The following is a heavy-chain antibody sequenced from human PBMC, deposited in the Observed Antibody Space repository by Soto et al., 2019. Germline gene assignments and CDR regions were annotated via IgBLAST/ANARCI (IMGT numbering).Heavy chain of an antibody. CDR3: TTDLIAADAFAI. CDR1: GFTFSSYS. Sequence: GGSLRLSCAASGFTFSSYSMNWVRQAPGKGPEWVGRIKSKTDGGTTDYAAPVKGRFTISRDDSKNTLYLQMNSLKTEDTAVYYCTTDLIAADAFAIWGQGAMVTVSS. J-gene: IGHJ3*02. CDR2: IKSKTDGGTT. V-gene: IGHV3-15*07. D-gene: IGHD6-13*01.